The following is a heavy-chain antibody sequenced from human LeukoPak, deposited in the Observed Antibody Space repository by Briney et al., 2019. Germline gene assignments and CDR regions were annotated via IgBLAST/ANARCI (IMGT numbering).Heavy chain of an antibody. CDR1: GFTFISRA. CDR3: AKSRGQYGDYLFYYYGMDV. J-gene: IGHJ6*02. D-gene: IGHD4-17*01. V-gene: IGHV3-23*01. Sequence: GGFLRLSPAAPGFTFISRAMSLGRQGPGKGVEWGSGFFDSGVTTYHADSVKGRFTISRDNSKNTLYLQMNSLRAEDTALYYCAKSRGQYGDYLFYYYGMDVWGQGTTVTVSS. CDR2: FFDSGVTT.